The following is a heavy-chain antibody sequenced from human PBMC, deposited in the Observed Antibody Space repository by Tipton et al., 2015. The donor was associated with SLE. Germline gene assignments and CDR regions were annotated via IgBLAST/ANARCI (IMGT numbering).Heavy chain of an antibody. D-gene: IGHD6-19*01. Sequence: TLSLTCTVSGDSINSYYWSWIRQPPGEGLEWIGYIYYREGTNYSPSLKSRVTISLDASKNQLSRKLSSVTVADTAVYYCARHHGSGWLYGLDVWGQGTTVTVSS. CDR3: ARHHGSGWLYGLDV. V-gene: IGHV4-59*08. J-gene: IGHJ6*02. CDR1: GDSINSYY. CDR2: IYYREGT.